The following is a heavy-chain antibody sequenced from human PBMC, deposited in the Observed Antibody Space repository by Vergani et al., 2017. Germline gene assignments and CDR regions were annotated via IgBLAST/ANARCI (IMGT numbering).Heavy chain of an antibody. CDR1: GGSISSSGHY. Sequence: QVQLQESGPGLVKPSQTLSLTCTVSGGSISSSGHYWNWIRQHPGKGLEGSWYIYYSGSTYYNPSLVSRLSISVDTSKNQLSLKLNSVTAADTAVYFCARDGHYYERNVLFGGGAFDIWGQGTLATVSS. V-gene: IGHV4-31*03. J-gene: IGHJ3*02. CDR3: ARDGHYYERNVLFGGGAFDI. D-gene: IGHD3-22*01. CDR2: IYYSGST.